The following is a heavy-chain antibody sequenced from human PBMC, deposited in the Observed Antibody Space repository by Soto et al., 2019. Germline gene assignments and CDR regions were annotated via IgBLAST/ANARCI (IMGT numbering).Heavy chain of an antibody. CDR3: ARDITGSAVVNWFVA. Sequence: QVQLQESGPGLVKPSETLSLTCTVSGGSISSYYWSWIRQPAGKGLEWIGRIYTSGSTNYNPSRKSRVTMSVDTSKNQFSLKASSVTVAFTVVYYCARDITGSAVVNWFVARGLASLLSVS. D-gene: IGHD3-10*01. CDR1: GGSISSYY. J-gene: IGHJ5*02. V-gene: IGHV4-4*07. CDR2: IYTSGST.